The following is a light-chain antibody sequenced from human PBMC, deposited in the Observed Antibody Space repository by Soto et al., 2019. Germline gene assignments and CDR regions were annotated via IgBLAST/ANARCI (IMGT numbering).Light chain of an antibody. J-gene: IGLJ3*02. CDR1: SSDVGSCNC. Sequence: QSALTQPASVVGSPGQSITISCTGTSSDVGSCNCVSWYQQHPGKAPTLMIYDVNKRPSGVSNRFSGTKSGNTASLTISGLQAEDEADYYCCSSVGSPNGVFGGGTKLTVL. V-gene: IGLV2-23*02. CDR3: CSSVGSPNGV. CDR2: DVN.